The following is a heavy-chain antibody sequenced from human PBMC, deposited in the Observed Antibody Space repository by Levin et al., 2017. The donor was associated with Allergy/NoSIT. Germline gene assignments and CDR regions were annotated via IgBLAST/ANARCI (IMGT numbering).Heavy chain of an antibody. CDR1: GFTFSSYG. CDR3: AKGVRIAAAGTIDY. J-gene: IGHJ4*02. Sequence: QAGGSLRLSCAASGFTFSSYGMHWVRQAPGKGLEWVAVISYDGSNKYYADSVKGRFTISRDNSKNTLYLQMNSLRAEDTAVYYCAKGVRIAAAGTIDYWGQGTLVTVSS. V-gene: IGHV3-30*18. CDR2: ISYDGSNK. D-gene: IGHD6-13*01.